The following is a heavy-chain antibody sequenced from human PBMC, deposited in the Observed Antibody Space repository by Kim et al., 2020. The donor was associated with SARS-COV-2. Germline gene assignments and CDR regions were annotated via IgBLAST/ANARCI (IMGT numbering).Heavy chain of an antibody. D-gene: IGHD3-9*01. V-gene: IGHV3-23*01. J-gene: IGHJ4*02. CDR3: AKDQYDILTGSLDFDY. Sequence: GGSLRLSCAASGFTFSSYAMSWVRQAPGKGLEWVAAISGSGGSTYYADSVKGRFTISRDNSKNTLYLQMNSLRAEDTAVYYCAKDQYDILTGSLDFDYWGQGTLVTVSS. CDR2: ISGSGGST. CDR1: GFTFSSYA.